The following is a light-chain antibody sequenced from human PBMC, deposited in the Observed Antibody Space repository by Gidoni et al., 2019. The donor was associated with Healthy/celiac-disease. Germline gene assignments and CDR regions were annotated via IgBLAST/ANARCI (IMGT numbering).Light chain of an antibody. CDR1: QNVLYSSNNRNY. CDR2: WAS. V-gene: IGKV4-1*01. CDR3: QQYYSTPPT. Sequence: DIVMTQSPDSLAVSLGERATINCKSSQNVLYSSNNRNYLGWYQQKPGKPPRLLIYWASTRESGVPDRFTGSGSGTDFTLTISSLQAEDVAVYYCQQYYSTPPTIGQGTKVEIK. J-gene: IGKJ1*01.